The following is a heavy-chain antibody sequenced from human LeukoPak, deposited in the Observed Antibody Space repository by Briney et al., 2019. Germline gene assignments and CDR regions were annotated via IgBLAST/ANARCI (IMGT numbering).Heavy chain of an antibody. CDR3: ARHLHHSGWFLIYSDWFDP. V-gene: IGHV4-34*01. J-gene: IGHJ5*02. CDR2: INHSGST. Sequence: SETLSLTCAVYGGSFSGYYWSWIRQPPGKGLEWIGEINHSGSTNYNPSLKSRVTISVDTSKNQFSLKLSSVTAADTAVYYCARHLHHSGWFLIYSDWFDPWGQGTLVTVSS. D-gene: IGHD6-19*01. CDR1: GGSFSGYY.